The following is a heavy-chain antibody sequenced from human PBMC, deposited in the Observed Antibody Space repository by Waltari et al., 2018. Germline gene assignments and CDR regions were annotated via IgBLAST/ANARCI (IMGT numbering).Heavy chain of an antibody. CDR3: ATGGWGFYFDY. V-gene: IGHV3-21*01. J-gene: IGHJ4*02. CDR2: MSSSSSYT. D-gene: IGHD7-27*01. CDR1: GFTFSSYN. Sequence: EVQLVESGGGLVKPGGSLRLSCAASGFTFSSYNMNWVRQAQGKGLEGVASMSSSSSYTHYADSVRGRFTITRDNAKNSLYLQMNSLRAEDTAVYYCATGGWGFYFDYWGPGTLVTVSS.